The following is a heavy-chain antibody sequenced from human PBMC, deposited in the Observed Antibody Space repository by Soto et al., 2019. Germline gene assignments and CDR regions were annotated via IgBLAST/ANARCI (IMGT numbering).Heavy chain of an antibody. D-gene: IGHD6-19*01. CDR1: GYTFSSFY. Sequence: SVKVSCKASGYTFSSFYMHWVRQAPGQGLEWMGWINPNSGGTKSAEKFQGRVTMTRGTSISTAYMELSRLTSDDTAVYYCASAAVTGTAGLDFWGQGTQVTVSS. V-gene: IGHV1-2*02. CDR3: ASAAVTGTAGLDF. J-gene: IGHJ4*02. CDR2: INPNSGGT.